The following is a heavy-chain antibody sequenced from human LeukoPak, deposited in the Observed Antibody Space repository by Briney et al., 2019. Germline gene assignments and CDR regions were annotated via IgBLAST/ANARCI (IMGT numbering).Heavy chain of an antibody. CDR2: INHSGST. J-gene: IGHJ6*03. CDR3: ARRADLFYYSMDV. V-gene: IGHV4-34*01. CDR1: GGSFSSYY. Sequence: PSETLSLTCTVSGGSFSSYYLSWIRQPPGKGLEWIGEINHSGSTKYNPSLKSRVTIAVDTSKNQFSVRMTPVTAADTAVYYCARRADLFYYSMDVWGKGTTVTVSS.